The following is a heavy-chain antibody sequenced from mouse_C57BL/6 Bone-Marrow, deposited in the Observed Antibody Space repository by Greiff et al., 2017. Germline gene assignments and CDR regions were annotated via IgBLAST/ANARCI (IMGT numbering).Heavy chain of an antibody. V-gene: IGHV5-6*01. CDR3: ARLGNSAWFAY. J-gene: IGHJ3*01. CDR2: ISSGGSYT. D-gene: IGHD2-1*01. Sequence: EVMLVESGGDSVKPGGSLKLSCAASGFTFSSYGMSWVRQTPDKRLEWVATISSGGSYTYYPDSVKGRFTISRDNAKNTLYLQMSSLKSEDTAMYYCARLGNSAWFAYWGQGTLVTVSA. CDR1: GFTFSSYG.